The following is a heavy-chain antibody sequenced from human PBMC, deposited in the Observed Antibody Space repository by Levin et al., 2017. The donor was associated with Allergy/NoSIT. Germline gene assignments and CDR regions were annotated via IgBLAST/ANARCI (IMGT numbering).Heavy chain of an antibody. V-gene: IGHV4-59*02. D-gene: IGHD2-2*03. CDR3: VRGRTWIKYWYFDV. Sequence: SETLSLTCTASSGSVSHYYWSWIRQPPGKGLEWMGHIHYSGTTNYNSSLKSRVTFSVDTSKRQISLKLTSVTAAATAVYYCVRGRTWIKYWYFDVWGRGTLVTVSS. J-gene: IGHJ2*01. CDR2: IHYSGTT. CDR1: SGSVSHYY.